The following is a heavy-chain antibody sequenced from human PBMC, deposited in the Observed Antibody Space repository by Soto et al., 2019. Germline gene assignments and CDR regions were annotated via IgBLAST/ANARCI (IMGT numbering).Heavy chain of an antibody. V-gene: IGHV3-33*01. CDR2: IWYDGSNK. CDR1: GFTFSSYG. D-gene: IGHD3-10*01. CDR3: ARDRGMVRGRPYYGMDV. Sequence: PVGSLRLSCAASGFTFSSYGMHWVRQAPGKGLEWVAVIWYDGSNKYYADSVKGRFTISRDNSKNTLYLQMNSLRAEDTAVYYCARDRGMVRGRPYYGMDVWGQGTTVTVSS. J-gene: IGHJ6*02.